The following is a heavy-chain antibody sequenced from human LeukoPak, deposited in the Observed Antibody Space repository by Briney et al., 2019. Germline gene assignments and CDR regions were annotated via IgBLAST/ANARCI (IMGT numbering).Heavy chain of an antibody. CDR2: IYSGGFT. CDR3: YGIRLGDGFDI. V-gene: IGHV3-53*01. J-gene: IGHJ3*02. D-gene: IGHD3-16*01. CDR1: GFTLSSNY. Sequence: PGGSLRLSCAASGFTLSSNYMGWVGQAPGQGLEWVSVIYSGGFTSYADSVKGRFTISRDSSKNPLSLQMNSLRAGATAVYYCYGIRLGDGFDIWGQRTMVIVSS.